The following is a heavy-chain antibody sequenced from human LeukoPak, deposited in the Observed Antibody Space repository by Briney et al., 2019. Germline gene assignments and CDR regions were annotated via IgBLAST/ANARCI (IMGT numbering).Heavy chain of an antibody. CDR1: GFTFSSYG. V-gene: IGHV3-30*03. CDR3: ARDPGGYLDY. CDR2: ISYDGSNK. Sequence: PGGSLRLSCAASGFTFSSYGMHWVRQAPGKGLEWVAVISYDGSNKYYADSVKGRFTISRDNSKNTLYLQMNSLRAEDTAVYYCARDPGGYLDYWGQGTLVTVSS. J-gene: IGHJ4*02. D-gene: IGHD1-14*01.